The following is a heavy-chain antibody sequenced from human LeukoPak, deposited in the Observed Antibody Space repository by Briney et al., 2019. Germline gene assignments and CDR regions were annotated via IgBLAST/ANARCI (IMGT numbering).Heavy chain of an antibody. CDR2: VSSSSTNK. CDR3: ATYSSLNRREFQY. V-gene: IGHV3-21*01. J-gene: IGHJ1*01. D-gene: IGHD3-22*01. CDR1: GSTFSSYA. Sequence: GGSLRLSCAASGSTFSSYAMNWVRQAPGKGLEWVPSVSSSSTNKFYADSVKGRSTISRDDAKNSLYLQMNSLRAEDTAVYYCATYSSLNRREFQYWGQGTLLTVSS.